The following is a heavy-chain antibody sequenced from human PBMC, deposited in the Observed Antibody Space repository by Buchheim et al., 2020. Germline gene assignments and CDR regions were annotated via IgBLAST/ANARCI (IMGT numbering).Heavy chain of an antibody. CDR1: GFSLNTRGVG. J-gene: IGHJ6*02. V-gene: IGHV2-5*02. CDR2: IYWDDDK. D-gene: IGHD2-21*02. Sequence: QITLKESGPTLVKPTQTLTLTCTYSGFSLNTRGVGVGWIRQPPGKALEWLALIYWDDDKRFRPSLMTRLTITKDTSKNQVGLKMTNMDSVDTATYYCARTYCGGDCLSYFYGTDVWGQGTTGTVSS. CDR3: ARTYCGGDCLSYFYGTDV.